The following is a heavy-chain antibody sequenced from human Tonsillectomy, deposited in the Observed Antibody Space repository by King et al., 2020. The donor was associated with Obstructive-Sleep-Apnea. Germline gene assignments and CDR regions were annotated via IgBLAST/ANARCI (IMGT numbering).Heavy chain of an antibody. CDR2: IYYSGST. CDR3: ARLTGQLVPGGYFDL. CDR1: GGSISSYY. V-gene: IGHV4-59*08. D-gene: IGHD6-6*01. J-gene: IGHJ2*01. Sequence: VQLQESGPGLVKPSETLSLTCTVSGGSISSYYWSWIRQPPGKGLEWIGYIYYSGSTNYNPSLKSRVTISVDTSKNQFSLKLSSVTAADTAVYYCARLTGQLVPGGYFDLWGRGTLVTVSS.